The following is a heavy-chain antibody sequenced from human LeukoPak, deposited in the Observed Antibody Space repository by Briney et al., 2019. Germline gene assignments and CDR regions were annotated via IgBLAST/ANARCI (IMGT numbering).Heavy chain of an antibody. CDR3: AKYGSGTLYYFDY. Sequence: GGSLRLSCAASGFTFSNYAMSWVRQAPGKGLEWVSGIGGSGTNTYYADSVKGRFTISRDNSKSTLYLQMNSLRAEDTAIYYCAKYGSGTLYYFDYWGQGTLVTVSS. J-gene: IGHJ4*02. V-gene: IGHV3-23*01. CDR2: IGGSGTNT. D-gene: IGHD3-10*01. CDR1: GFTFSNYA.